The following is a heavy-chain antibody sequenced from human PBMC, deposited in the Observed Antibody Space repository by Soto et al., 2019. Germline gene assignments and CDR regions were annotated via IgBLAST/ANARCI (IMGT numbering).Heavy chain of an antibody. CDR2: LYNDERT. CDR3: ARRPTTRIHWFDP. Sequence: SETLSLTCTVSGDSVSSHYWSWIRQPAGKGLEWLGRLYNDERTNYNPSLKSRVTMSMDTSKNQFSLKLTSVTAADTAVHYCARRPTTRIHWFDPWGQGTLVTVSS. D-gene: IGHD5-12*01. V-gene: IGHV4-4*07. CDR1: GDSVSSHY. J-gene: IGHJ5*02.